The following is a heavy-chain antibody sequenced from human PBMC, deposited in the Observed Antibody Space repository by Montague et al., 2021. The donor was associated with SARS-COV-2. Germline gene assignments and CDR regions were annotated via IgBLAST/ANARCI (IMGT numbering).Heavy chain of an antibody. J-gene: IGHJ4*02. CDR1: DGSFSDFY. CDR3: ARVSPRWLQFDPYFDY. V-gene: IGHV4-59*01. D-gene: IGHD5-24*01. CDR2: IYYSGST. Sequence: SETLSLTCAVFDGSFSDFYWSWIRQPPGKGLEWIGYIYYSGSTNYNPSLKSRVTISVDTSKNQFSLKLSSVTAADTAVYYCARVSPRWLQFDPYFDYWGQGTLVTVSS.